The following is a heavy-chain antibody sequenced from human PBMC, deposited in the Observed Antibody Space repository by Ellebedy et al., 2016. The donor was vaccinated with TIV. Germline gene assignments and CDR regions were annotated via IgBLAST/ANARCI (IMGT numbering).Heavy chain of an antibody. CDR2: INPSSGST. CDR3: AREGVVTRDFDY. CDR1: RYTFTSNY. V-gene: IGHV1-46*01. D-gene: IGHD4-23*01. J-gene: IGHJ4*02. Sequence: ASVKVSXKASRYTFTSNYLHWVRQAPGQGLEWIGIINPSSGSTRYAQGTRYAQKFQGRVTMTRDTSTSTVYMQLSSLTSEDTAVYYCAREGVVTRDFDYWGQGTLVTVSS.